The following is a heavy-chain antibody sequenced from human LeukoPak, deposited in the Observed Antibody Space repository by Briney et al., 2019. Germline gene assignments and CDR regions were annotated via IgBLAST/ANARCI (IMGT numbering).Heavy chain of an antibody. D-gene: IGHD5-18*01. CDR2: IKQDGSEK. CDR1: GFTFSSYW. J-gene: IGHJ3*01. CDR3: ASENKAMVTD. V-gene: IGHV3-7*01. Sequence: PGGALRLSCAASGFTFSSYWMSGVRQAPGKGLEWVANIKQDGSEKYYVDSVKGRFTISRDNAKNSLYLQMNSLRAEDTAVYYCASENKAMVTDWGQGTMVTVSS.